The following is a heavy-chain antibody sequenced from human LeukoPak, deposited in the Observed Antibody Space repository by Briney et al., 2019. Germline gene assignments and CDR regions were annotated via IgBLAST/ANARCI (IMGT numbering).Heavy chain of an antibody. D-gene: IGHD3-22*01. CDR2: ISSSGSTI. V-gene: IGHV3-11*04. CDR1: GFTFSDYY. Sequence: GGSLRLSCAASGFTFSDYYMSWIRQAPGKGLEWVSYISSSGSTIYYADSVKGRFTISRDNAKNSLYLQMNSLRPEDTAVYYCVKGHYYDTYGQYSCPEYWGQGARVTVSS. CDR3: VKGHYYDTYGQYSCPEY. J-gene: IGHJ4*02.